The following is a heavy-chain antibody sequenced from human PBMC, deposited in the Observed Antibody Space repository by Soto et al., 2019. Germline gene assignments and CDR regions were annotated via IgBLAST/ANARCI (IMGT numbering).Heavy chain of an antibody. D-gene: IGHD4-17*01. CDR1: GGSISSYY. CDR3: ARDQSYGYGGNTRYYYYYGMDV. V-gene: IGHV4-59*01. Sequence: SETLSLTCTVSGGSISSYYWSWIRQPPGKGLEWIGYTYYSGSTNYNPSLKSRVTISVDTSKNQFSLKLSSVTAADTAVYYCARDQSYGYGGNTRYYYYYGMDVWGQGTTVTVSS. J-gene: IGHJ6*02. CDR2: TYYSGST.